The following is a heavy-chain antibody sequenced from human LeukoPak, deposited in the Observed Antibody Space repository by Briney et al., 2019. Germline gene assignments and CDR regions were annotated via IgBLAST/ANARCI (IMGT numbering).Heavy chain of an antibody. Sequence: SETLSLTCAVSGYSISSGYYRGWIRQPPGKGLEWIGSIYHSGSTYYNPSLKSRVTISVDTSKNQFSLKLSSVTAADTAVYYCARVTTIYCSSTSCPDAFDIWGQGTMVTVSS. CDR3: ARVTTIYCSSTSCPDAFDI. V-gene: IGHV4-38-2*01. CDR2: IYHSGST. CDR1: GYSISSGYY. J-gene: IGHJ3*02. D-gene: IGHD2-2*01.